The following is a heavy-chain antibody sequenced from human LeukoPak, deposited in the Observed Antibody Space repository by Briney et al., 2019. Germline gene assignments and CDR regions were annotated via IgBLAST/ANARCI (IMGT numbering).Heavy chain of an antibody. J-gene: IGHJ4*02. D-gene: IGHD3-22*01. CDR3: IVDSSGYNYYFDY. V-gene: IGHV3-49*04. Sequence: GGSLRLSCTASGFTFGDYAVTWVRQAPGKGLEWVCFIRSKAYGGTTEYAASVKGRFTISRDDSKSIAYLQMNSLKTEDTAVYYCIVDSSGYNYYFDYWGQGTLVTVSS. CDR2: IRSKAYGGTT. CDR1: GFTFGDYA.